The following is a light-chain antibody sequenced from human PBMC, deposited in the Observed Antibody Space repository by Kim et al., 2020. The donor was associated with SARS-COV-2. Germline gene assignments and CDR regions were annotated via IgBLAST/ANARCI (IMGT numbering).Light chain of an antibody. CDR1: QSVRSK. Sequence: VSPGARATLPCRGSQSVRSKLAWDQQKSGQAPRLLNYGASTRATCIPARFSGSGSGTEFTLTISSLQSEDFAVYYCQQYNSWPPYTCGQETKLEI. CDR2: GAS. J-gene: IGKJ2*01. CDR3: QQYNSWPPYT. V-gene: IGKV3-15*01.